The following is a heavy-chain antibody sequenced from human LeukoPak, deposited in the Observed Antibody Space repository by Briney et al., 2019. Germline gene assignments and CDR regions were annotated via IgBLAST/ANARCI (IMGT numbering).Heavy chain of an antibody. CDR2: ISSSSSYI. CDR3: ATYYYDSRGYYYFDY. J-gene: IGHJ4*02. D-gene: IGHD3-22*01. CDR1: GFPFGTYS. Sequence: GGSLRLSCAASGFPFGTYSMNWVRQAPGEGLEWVSSISSSSSYIYYADSVKGRFTISRDNAKNSLYLQMNSLRAEDTAVYYCATYYYDSRGYYYFDYWGQGTLVTVSS. V-gene: IGHV3-21*01.